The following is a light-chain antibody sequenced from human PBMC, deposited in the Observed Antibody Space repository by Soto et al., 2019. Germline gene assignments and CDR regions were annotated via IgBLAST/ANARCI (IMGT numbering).Light chain of an antibody. CDR2: STN. CDR3: LLYYGGTQLGV. Sequence: CASSSGAVTSENYPNWFQQKPGQPPTSLIYSTNNKHSWTPARFSGSLLGGKAALTLSGAQPEDEADYYCLLYYGGTQLGVFGGGTQLTVL. CDR1: SGAVTSENY. J-gene: IGLJ2*01. V-gene: IGLV7-43*01.